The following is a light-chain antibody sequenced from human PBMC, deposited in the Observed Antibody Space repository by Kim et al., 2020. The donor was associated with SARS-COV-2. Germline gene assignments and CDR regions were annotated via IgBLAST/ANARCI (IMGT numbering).Light chain of an antibody. J-gene: IGKJ1*01. CDR1: QGITSTY. V-gene: IGKV3-20*01. Sequence: SPGERATHSCKASQGITSTYLAWYQQKPGQAPRLLIDGASSRATGIPDRFSGSGSGTDFSLTISRLEPEDFGVYFCHHYGSSPQTFGQGTKVDIK. CDR3: HHYGSSPQT. CDR2: GAS.